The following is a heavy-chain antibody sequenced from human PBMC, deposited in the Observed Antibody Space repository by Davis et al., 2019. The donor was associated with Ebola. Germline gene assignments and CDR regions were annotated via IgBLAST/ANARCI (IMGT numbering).Heavy chain of an antibody. CDR3: ARDPSHDYGDYVGGWFDP. J-gene: IGHJ5*02. Sequence: GESLKISCAASGFTFSSYGMHWVRQAPGKGLEWVANIKQDGSEKYYVDSVKGRFTISRDNSKNTLYLQMNSLRAEDTAVYYCARDPSHDYGDYVGGWFDPWGQGTLVTVSS. D-gene: IGHD4-17*01. CDR1: GFTFSSYG. V-gene: IGHV3-7*01. CDR2: IKQDGSEK.